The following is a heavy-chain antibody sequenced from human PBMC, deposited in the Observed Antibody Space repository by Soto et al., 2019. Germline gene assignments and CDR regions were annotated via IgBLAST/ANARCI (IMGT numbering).Heavy chain of an antibody. J-gene: IGHJ6*02. D-gene: IGHD3-10*01. V-gene: IGHV4-38-2*01. CDR3: GRVGGYGMDV. Sequence: PSETLSLTCAVSGYSISSGYYWGWIRQPPGKGLEWIGSIYHSGSTYNNPSLKSRVTISVDTSKNQFPLKLSSVTAADTAVYYCGRVGGYGMDVWGQGTTVTVSS. CDR2: IYHSGST. CDR1: GYSISSGYY.